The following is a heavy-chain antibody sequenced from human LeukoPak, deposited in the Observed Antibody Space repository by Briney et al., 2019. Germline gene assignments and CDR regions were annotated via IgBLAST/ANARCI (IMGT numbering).Heavy chain of an antibody. J-gene: IGHJ4*02. CDR1: DGFITTDGYF. D-gene: IGHD3-22*01. CDR2: ISHRGRT. V-gene: IGHV4-30-2*01. Sequence: PSQTLSLTCTGADGFITTDGYFWSWIRQPPGKGVEWIGYISHRGRTESNPSLASRVTMTIDTSQNQFSLKLSSVTAADTAIYYCARINQENYYHSNGYYSPCDFWGQGTLVAVSS. CDR3: ARINQENYYHSNGYYSPCDF.